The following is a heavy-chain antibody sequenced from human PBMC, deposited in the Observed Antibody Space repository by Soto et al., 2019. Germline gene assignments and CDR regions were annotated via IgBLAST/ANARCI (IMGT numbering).Heavy chain of an antibody. D-gene: IGHD6-19*01. Sequence: ASVKVSCKASGYTFTSYGISWVRQAPRQGLEWMGWISAYNCNTNYAQKLQGRVTMTTDTSTSTAYIELRSLRSDDTDTYYCARELLAVAGRINFDYWGQGTLVTVSS. CDR1: GYTFTSYG. J-gene: IGHJ4*02. V-gene: IGHV1-18*01. CDR2: ISAYNCNT. CDR3: ARELLAVAGRINFDY.